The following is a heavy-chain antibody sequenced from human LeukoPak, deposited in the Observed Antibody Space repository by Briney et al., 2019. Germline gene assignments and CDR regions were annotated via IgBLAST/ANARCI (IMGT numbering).Heavy chain of an antibody. CDR2: IYHSGST. Sequence: SETLSLTCTVSGGSISSGGYYWSWIRQPPGKGLEWIGYIYHSGSTYYNPSLKSRVTISVDRSKNQFSLKLSSVTAADTAVYYCARLQPGIAAAGTIFDYWGQGTLVTVSS. J-gene: IGHJ4*02. D-gene: IGHD6-13*01. V-gene: IGHV4-30-2*01. CDR1: GGSISSGGYY. CDR3: ARLQPGIAAAGTIFDY.